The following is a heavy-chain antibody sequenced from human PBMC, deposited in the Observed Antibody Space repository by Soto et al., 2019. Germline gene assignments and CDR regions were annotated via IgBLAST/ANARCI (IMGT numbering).Heavy chain of an antibody. CDR2: IYYSGST. Sequence: SETLSLTCTVSGGSISSYYWSWIRQPPGKGLEWIGYIYYSGSTNYNPSLKSRVTISVDTSKNQFSLKLSSVTAADTAVYYCASGNSSPPDYYYCGMDVWGQGTTVTVSS. D-gene: IGHD6-6*01. J-gene: IGHJ6*02. CDR3: ASGNSSPPDYYYCGMDV. V-gene: IGHV4-59*01. CDR1: GGSISSYY.